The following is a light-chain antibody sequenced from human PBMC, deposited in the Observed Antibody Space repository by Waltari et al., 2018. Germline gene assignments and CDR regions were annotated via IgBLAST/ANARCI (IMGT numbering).Light chain of an antibody. CDR2: WAT. CDR1: QNILYSSNNKNYKNY. CDR3: QQHYSAPLT. V-gene: IGKV4-1*01. J-gene: IGKJ4*01. Sequence: DIVMTQSPDSLAVSLGERATINCKSSQNILYSSNNKNYKNYLAWYQQKPGQPPKLLINWATTLESGVPDRFSGSGSGTDFTLTISSLQTEDVAVYYCQQHYSAPLTFGGGTKVEIK.